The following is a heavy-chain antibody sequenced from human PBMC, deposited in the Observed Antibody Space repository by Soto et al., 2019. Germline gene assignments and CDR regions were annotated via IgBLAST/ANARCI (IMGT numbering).Heavy chain of an antibody. CDR2: ISYDGSNK. D-gene: IGHD6-6*01. CDR3: AKDVYSSSSGFFDY. CDR1: GFTFSSYD. J-gene: IGHJ4*02. Sequence: GGSLRLSCAASGFTFSSYDMHWVRQAPGKGLEWVALISYDGSNKYYADSVKGRFTISRDNSKNTLYLQMNSLRAEDTAVYYCAKDVYSSSSGFFDYWGQGTLVTVSS. V-gene: IGHV3-30*18.